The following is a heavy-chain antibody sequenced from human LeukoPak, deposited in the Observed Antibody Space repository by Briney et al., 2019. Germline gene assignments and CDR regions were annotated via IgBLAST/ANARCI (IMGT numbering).Heavy chain of an antibody. CDR2: ITSSSRTT. CDR1: GFSFSTNS. J-gene: IGHJ4*02. CDR3: AKSRRVVPAARGKYFDY. D-gene: IGHD2-2*01. V-gene: IGHV3-48*02. Sequence: GGSLRLSCAASGFSFSTNSMNWVRQAPGKGLEWISHITSSSRTTYHADSVKGRFTISRDNAKNSLYLQMNSLRDEDTAVYYCAKSRRVVPAARGKYFDYWGQGTLVTVSS.